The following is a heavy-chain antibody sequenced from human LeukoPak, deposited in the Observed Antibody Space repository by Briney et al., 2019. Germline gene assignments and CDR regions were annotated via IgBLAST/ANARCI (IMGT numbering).Heavy chain of an antibody. CDR1: GYTFTSYG. CDR3: ASMSMVRGVIISYYFDY. J-gene: IGHJ4*02. V-gene: IGHV1-2*02. Sequence: GASVKVSCKASGYTFTSYGISWVRQAPGQGLEWMGWINPNSGGTNYAQKFQGRVTMTRDTSISTAYMELSRLRSDDTAVYYCASMSMVRGVIISYYFDYWGQGTLVTVSS. CDR2: INPNSGGT. D-gene: IGHD3-10*01.